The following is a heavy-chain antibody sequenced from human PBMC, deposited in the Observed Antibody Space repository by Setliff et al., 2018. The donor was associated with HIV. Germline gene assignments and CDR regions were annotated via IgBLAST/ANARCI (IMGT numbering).Heavy chain of an antibody. Sequence: ASVKVSCKASGYTFTSYGISWVRQAPGQGLEWMGWISAYNGNTNYAQKLQGRVTMTTDTSTSTAYMELRSLRSDDTAVYYCARSGLVYDDVLTGPPTDYWGQGTLVTVSS. CDR3: ARSGLVYDDVLTGPPTDY. V-gene: IGHV1-18*01. CDR2: ISAYNGNT. D-gene: IGHD3-9*01. CDR1: GYTFTSYG. J-gene: IGHJ4*02.